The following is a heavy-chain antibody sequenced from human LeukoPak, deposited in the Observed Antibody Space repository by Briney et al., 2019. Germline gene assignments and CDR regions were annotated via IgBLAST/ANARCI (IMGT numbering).Heavy chain of an antibody. D-gene: IGHD3-3*01. V-gene: IGHV3-48*01. CDR1: GFNFNTFS. Sequence: PGGSLRLSCAASGFNFNTFSMNWVRQAPGKGLEWVAYISSNGSTTYYADSMKGRFTISRDNAKNSLHLQMNGLRGEDTAVYCCARDGFCDFWGQGTLVTVSS. CDR2: ISSNGSTT. J-gene: IGHJ4*02. CDR3: ARDGFCDF.